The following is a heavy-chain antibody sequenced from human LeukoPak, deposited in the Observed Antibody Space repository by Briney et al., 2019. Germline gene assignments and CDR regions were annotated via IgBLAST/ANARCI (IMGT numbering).Heavy chain of an antibody. CDR3: AKRKTIFGVVIISVSFDY. J-gene: IGHJ4*02. D-gene: IGHD3-3*01. V-gene: IGHV3-30-3*02. Sequence: PGGSLRLSCAASGFTFSSYTMHWVRQPPGKGLEWVAVILLDGTYKYYADSVRGRFTISRDNSKNTLYLQMNSLRAEDTAVYYCAKRKTIFGVVIISVSFDYWGQGTLVTVSS. CDR2: ILLDGTYK. CDR1: GFTFSSYT.